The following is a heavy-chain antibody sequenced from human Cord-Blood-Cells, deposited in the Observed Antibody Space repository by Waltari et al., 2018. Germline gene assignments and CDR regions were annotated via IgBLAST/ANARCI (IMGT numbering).Heavy chain of an antibody. Sequence: QAQLQQWGAGLLKPSETLSLTCAVSGGSFSGYYWSWTRQPPGKGLEWIGEINHSGSTNYNPSLKSRVTISVDTSKNQFSLKLSSVTAADTAVYYCARSSSSYWYFDLWGRGTLVTVSS. V-gene: IGHV4-34*01. D-gene: IGHD6-6*01. CDR2: INHSGST. CDR3: ARSSSSYWYFDL. CDR1: GGSFSGYY. J-gene: IGHJ2*01.